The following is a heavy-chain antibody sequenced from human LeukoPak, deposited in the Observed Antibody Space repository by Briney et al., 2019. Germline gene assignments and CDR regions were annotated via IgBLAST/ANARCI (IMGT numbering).Heavy chain of an antibody. D-gene: IGHD4-17*01. CDR3: AMDGDYGQGDY. J-gene: IGHJ4*02. CDR1: GGTFSSYA. Sequence: SVKVSCKASGGTFSSYAISWVRQAPGQGLEWMGRIIPILGIANYAQKLQGRVTITADKSTSTAYMELSGLRSEDTAVYYCAMDGDYGQGDYWGQGTLVTVSS. V-gene: IGHV1-69*04. CDR2: IIPILGIA.